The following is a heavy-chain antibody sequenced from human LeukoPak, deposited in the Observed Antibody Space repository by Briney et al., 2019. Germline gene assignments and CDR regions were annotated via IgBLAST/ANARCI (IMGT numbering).Heavy chain of an antibody. CDR2: INPSGGST. J-gene: IGHJ6*02. V-gene: IGHV1-46*01. D-gene: IGHD4-23*01. CDR1: GYTFTSYY. CDR3: ARCFGPLTTVVTPNYYYGMDV. Sequence: GASVKVSCKASGYTFTSYYMHWVRQAPGQGLEWMGIINPSGGSTSYAQKFQGRVTMTRDTSTSTVYMELSSLRSEDTAVYYCARCFGPLTTVVTPNYYYGMDVWGQGTTVTVSS.